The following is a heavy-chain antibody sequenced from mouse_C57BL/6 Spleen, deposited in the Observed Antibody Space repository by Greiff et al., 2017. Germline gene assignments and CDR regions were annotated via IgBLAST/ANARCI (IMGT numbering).Heavy chain of an antibody. D-gene: IGHD1-1*01. CDR2: ISSGSSTI. V-gene: IGHV5-17*01. CDR1: GFTFSDYG. Sequence: EVHLVESGGGLVKPGGSLKLSCAASGFTFSDYGMHWVRQAPEKGLEWVAYISSGSSTIYYADTVKGRFTISRDNAKNTLFLQMTSLRSEDTAMYYCARRDGSLAMDYWGQGTSVTVSS. CDR3: ARRDGSLAMDY. J-gene: IGHJ4*01.